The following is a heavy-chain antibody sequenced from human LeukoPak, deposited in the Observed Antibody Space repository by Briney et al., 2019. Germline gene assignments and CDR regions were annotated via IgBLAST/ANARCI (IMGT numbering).Heavy chain of an antibody. CDR2: INPNSGGT. CDR1: GYTFTGYY. D-gene: IGHD3-10*01. J-gene: IGHJ4*02. Sequence: GASVKVSCKASGYTFTGYYMHWVRQAPGQGLEWMGWINPNSGGTNYAQKFQGWVTMTRDTSISTAYMELSRLRSDDTAVYYCARDSGTDYGSGRSSMDYWGQGTLVTVSS. V-gene: IGHV1-2*04. CDR3: ARDSGTDYGSGRSSMDY.